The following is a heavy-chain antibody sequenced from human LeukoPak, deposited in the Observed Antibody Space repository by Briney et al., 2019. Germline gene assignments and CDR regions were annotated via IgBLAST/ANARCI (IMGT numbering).Heavy chain of an antibody. CDR3: SKQAQPPGVYSDY. V-gene: IGHV3-23*01. CDR2: ITASGGTT. Sequence: GGSLRLSCAASGFTFSTYAMSWVRQAPGKGREWVATITASGGTTYYADSVKGRFTISRDNSRNTLYLQMNILRAEEAAVYYCSKQAQPPGVYSDYWGQGALVTVSS. J-gene: IGHJ4*02. D-gene: IGHD3-10*01. CDR1: GFTFSTYA.